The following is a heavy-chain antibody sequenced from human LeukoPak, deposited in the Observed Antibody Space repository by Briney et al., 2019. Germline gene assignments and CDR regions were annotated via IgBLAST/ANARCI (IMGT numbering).Heavy chain of an antibody. Sequence: PSETLSLTCAVYGGSFSGYYWSWIRQPPGKGLEWIGEINHSGSTNYNPSLKRRATISVDTSKNQFSLKLSSVTAADTAVYYCARGEATGTTFGYYYYYMDVWGKGTTVTVSS. V-gene: IGHV4-34*01. J-gene: IGHJ6*03. CDR3: ARGEATGTTFGYYYYYMDV. CDR1: GGSFSGYY. CDR2: INHSGST. D-gene: IGHD1-1*01.